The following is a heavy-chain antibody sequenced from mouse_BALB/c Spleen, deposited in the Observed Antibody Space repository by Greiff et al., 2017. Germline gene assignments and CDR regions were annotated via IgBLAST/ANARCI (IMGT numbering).Heavy chain of an antibody. V-gene: IGHV1S81*02. Sequence: QVQLQQPGADLVKPGASVKLSCKASGYTFTSYWMHWVKQRPGQGLEWIGEINPSNGRTNYNEKFKSKATLTVDKSSSTAYMQLSSLTSEDSAVYDGAIYYRYDEGYAMDDWGQGTSVTVSS. CDR1: GYTFTSYW. J-gene: IGHJ4*01. CDR2: INPSNGRT. CDR3: AIYYRYDEGYAMDD. D-gene: IGHD2-14*01.